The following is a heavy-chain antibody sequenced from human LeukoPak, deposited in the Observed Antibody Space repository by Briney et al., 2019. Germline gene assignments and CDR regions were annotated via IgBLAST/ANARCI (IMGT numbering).Heavy chain of an antibody. V-gene: IGHV3-74*01. Sequence: PGGSLRLSCAASGFTFSDYWMHWVRQVPGKGLVWVSGINSDGTIRSYADSVKGRFSISRDNAKTTVYLQMNSLRVEDTAVYYCARGGYGAHMGWGQGTLVTVSS. CDR3: ARGGYGAHMG. CDR1: GFTFSDYW. D-gene: IGHD4/OR15-4a*01. J-gene: IGHJ4*02. CDR2: INSDGTIR.